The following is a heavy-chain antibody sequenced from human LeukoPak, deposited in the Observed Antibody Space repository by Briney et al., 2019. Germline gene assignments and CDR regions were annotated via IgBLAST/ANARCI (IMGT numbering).Heavy chain of an antibody. CDR3: ARNAYCSSTSCYALGAAADKSDY. Sequence: GESLKISCKGSGYSFTSYWISWVRQMPGKGLEWMGRIDPSDSYTNYSPSFQGHVTISADKSISTAYLRWSSLKASDTAMYYCARNAYCSSTSCYALGAAADKSDYWGQGTLVTVSS. CDR1: GYSFTSYW. J-gene: IGHJ4*02. V-gene: IGHV5-10-1*01. D-gene: IGHD2-2*01. CDR2: IDPSDSYT.